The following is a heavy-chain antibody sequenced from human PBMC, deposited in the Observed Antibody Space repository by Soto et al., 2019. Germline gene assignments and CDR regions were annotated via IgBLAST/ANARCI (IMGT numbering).Heavy chain of an antibody. D-gene: IGHD1-1*01. CDR3: ARVHRVRTSSYYCGMDV. V-gene: IGHV3-21*06. J-gene: IGHJ6*01. Sequence: GGSLRLSCATSGFTFSNYRMNWVREAPGKGLEWVASISGSGKDTFYRDSVKGRFTISRDNAESSLVLQMNSLTVDDTAVYHCARVHRVRTSSYYCGMDVWGPGTTVAVSS. CDR2: ISGSGKDT. CDR1: GFTFSNYR.